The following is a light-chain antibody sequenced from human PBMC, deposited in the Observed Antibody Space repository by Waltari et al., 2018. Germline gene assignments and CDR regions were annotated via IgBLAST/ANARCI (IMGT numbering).Light chain of an antibody. J-gene: IGKJ3*01. V-gene: IGKV2-28*01. CDR3: MQALQTPIFT. Sequence: DSVMTQSPLSLPVTPGEPASISFTSTQSLLHSNGYTYLDWYLQKPGQSPQLLIYLGSNRASGVPDRFSGSGSGTDFTLKISRVEAEDVGVYYCMQALQTPIFTFGPGTKVDIK. CDR1: QSLLHSNGYTY. CDR2: LGS.